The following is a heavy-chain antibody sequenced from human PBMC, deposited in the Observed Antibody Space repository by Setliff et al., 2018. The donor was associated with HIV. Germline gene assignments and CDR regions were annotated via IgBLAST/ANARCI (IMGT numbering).Heavy chain of an antibody. J-gene: IGHJ6*03. CDR2: ISSNGGST. CDR1: GFTFSSYA. CDR3: VKARVDGDYYYYYSMDV. V-gene: IGHV3-64D*09. Sequence: GGSLRLSCSASGFTFSSYAMHWVRQAPGKGLEYVSAISSNGGSTYYADSVKGRFTISRDNSKNTLYLQMSSLRAEDTAVYYCVKARVDGDYYYYYSMDVWGKGTTVTVSS. D-gene: IGHD4-17*01.